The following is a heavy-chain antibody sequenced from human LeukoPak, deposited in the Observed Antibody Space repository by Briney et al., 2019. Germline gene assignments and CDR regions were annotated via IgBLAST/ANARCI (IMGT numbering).Heavy chain of an antibody. D-gene: IGHD2-15*01. Sequence: GGSLRLSCAASGFTFSAYFMHWVRHAPGKGLVWVSHINSDGNSATYADSVKGRFTISRDNAKNTLHLQMNSLRAEDTAVYCVSWWSGDHWGQGTLVTVSS. CDR3: SWWSGDH. J-gene: IGHJ4*02. V-gene: IGHV3-74*01. CDR2: INSDGNSA. CDR1: GFTFSAYF.